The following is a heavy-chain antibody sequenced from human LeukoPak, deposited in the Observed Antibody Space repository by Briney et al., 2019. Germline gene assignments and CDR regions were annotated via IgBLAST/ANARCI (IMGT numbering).Heavy chain of an antibody. V-gene: IGHV1-2*02. CDR1: GYTFTGYY. D-gene: IGHD2-21*02. CDR2: INPNSGGT. Sequence: ASVKVSCKASGYTFTGYYMHWVRQAPGQGLEWRGWINPNSGGTNYAQKFQARVTITRHTSISTAYMALSRLRSDDTPVYYCARDMGYCGGDCYSSSFDYWGQGTLVTVSS. J-gene: IGHJ4*02. CDR3: ARDMGYCGGDCYSSSFDY.